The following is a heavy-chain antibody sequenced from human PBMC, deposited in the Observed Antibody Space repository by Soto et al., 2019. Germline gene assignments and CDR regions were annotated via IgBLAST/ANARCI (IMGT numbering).Heavy chain of an antibody. CDR2: LYSGGST. D-gene: IGHD6-25*01. CDR3: AVAPSGERLLEFDY. J-gene: IGHJ4*02. Sequence: EVQLVESGGGLVQPGGSLRLSCVASGFTVSSKYMSWFRQAPGKGLEWVSVLYSGGSTYYADSVRDRFTISRDNSRNTLYLQMSSLRVEDTALYYCAVAPSGERLLEFDYWGRGTLVTVSS. V-gene: IGHV3-66*01. CDR1: GFTVSSKY.